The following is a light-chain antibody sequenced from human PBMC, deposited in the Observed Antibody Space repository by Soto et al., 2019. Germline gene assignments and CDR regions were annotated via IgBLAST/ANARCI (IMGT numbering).Light chain of an antibody. CDR1: QSVSSY. CDR3: QQYGSSPPRT. V-gene: IGKV3-11*01. CDR2: DAS. Sequence: EIVLTQSPATLSLSPGERSTLSFRASQSVSSYLAWYQQKPGQAPRLLIYDASNRATGIPARFSGSGSGTDFTLSISRLEPEDFAVYYCQQYGSSPPRTFGQGTKVDIK. J-gene: IGKJ1*01.